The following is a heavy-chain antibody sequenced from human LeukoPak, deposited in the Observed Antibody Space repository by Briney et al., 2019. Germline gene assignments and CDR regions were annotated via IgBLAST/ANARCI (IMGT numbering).Heavy chain of an antibody. Sequence: GASVKVSCKASGYTFTSYVISWVRQAPAQGLEWMGWISAYNGNTNYQQKLQGRVTITTSKSQSTAYLEPRSLRSDDTAVYYCAREGKRGIADDYWGQGTLVTVSS. V-gene: IGHV1-18*01. CDR2: ISAYNGNT. CDR1: GYTFTSYV. J-gene: IGHJ4*02. CDR3: AREGKRGIADDY. D-gene: IGHD6-13*01.